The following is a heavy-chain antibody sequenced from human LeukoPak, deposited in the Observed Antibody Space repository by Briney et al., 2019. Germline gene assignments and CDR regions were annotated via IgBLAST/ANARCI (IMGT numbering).Heavy chain of an antibody. CDR2: ISAYNGNT. D-gene: IGHD6-13*01. CDR1: GYTFTSYG. V-gene: IGHV1-18*01. CDR3: AFDALGAAAGTSDY. J-gene: IGHJ4*02. Sequence: GASVKVSCKASGYTFTSYGISWVRQAPGQGLEWMGWISAYNGNTNYAQKLQGRVTMTTDTSTSTAYMELRSLRSDDTAVYYCAFDALGAAAGTSDYWGQGTLVTVSS.